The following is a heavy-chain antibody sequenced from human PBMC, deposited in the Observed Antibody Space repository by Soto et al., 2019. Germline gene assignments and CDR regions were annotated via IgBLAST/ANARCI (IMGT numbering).Heavy chain of an antibody. Sequence: SETLSLTCTVSGGSISSGGYYWSWIRQHPGKGLEWIGYIYYSGSTYYNPSLKSRVTISVDTSKNQFSLKLSSVTAADTAVYYCARDLAVRVRDYYYYMDVWGKGTTVTVSS. D-gene: IGHD3-10*01. CDR3: ARDLAVRVRDYYYYMDV. CDR1: GGSISSGGYY. V-gene: IGHV4-31*03. CDR2: IYYSGST. J-gene: IGHJ6*03.